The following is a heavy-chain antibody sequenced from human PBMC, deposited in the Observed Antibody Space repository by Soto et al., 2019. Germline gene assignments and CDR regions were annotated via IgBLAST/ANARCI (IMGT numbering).Heavy chain of an antibody. Sequence: PSETLSLTCTVSGNSITSNYWSWIRQPPGKGLEWIGFIFYSGATNYNPSLKSRVTMSVDTSKNQFSLKVSSVTAADTAVYYCARHPGLTYYYGMDVWGQGTTVTVSS. CDR2: IFYSGAT. D-gene: IGHD2-21*02. V-gene: IGHV4-59*08. CDR1: GNSITSNY. J-gene: IGHJ6*02. CDR3: ARHPGLTYYYGMDV.